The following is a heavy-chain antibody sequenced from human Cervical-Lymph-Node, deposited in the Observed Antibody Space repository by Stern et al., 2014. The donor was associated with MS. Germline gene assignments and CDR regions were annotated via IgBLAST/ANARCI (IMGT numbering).Heavy chain of an antibody. V-gene: IGHV1-18*01. Sequence: VQLLESGAEVKKPGASLKVSCKASGYTFTSNGISWVRQAPGQGLEWMGWISAYNGNANYAQKLQGRVTMTTDTSTSTAYMELRSLRSDDTAVYYCAREVRQWLVRASYGMDVWGQGTTVTVSS. CDR1: GYTFTSNG. J-gene: IGHJ6*02. D-gene: IGHD6-19*01. CDR3: AREVRQWLVRASYGMDV. CDR2: ISAYNGNA.